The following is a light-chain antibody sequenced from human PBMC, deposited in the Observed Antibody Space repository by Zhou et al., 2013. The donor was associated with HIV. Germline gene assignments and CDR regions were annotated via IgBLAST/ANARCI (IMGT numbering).Light chain of an antibody. Sequence: AIQLTQSPSSLSASVGDRITITCRASQGISSILAWYQQKPGKVPRLLVYDASNLESGVPSRFSGSGSGTDFTLTISSLQPEDFATYYCQQFNSYPLTFGQG. CDR2: DAS. V-gene: IGKV1-13*02. CDR3: QQFNSYPLT. CDR1: QGISSI. J-gene: IGKJ1*01.